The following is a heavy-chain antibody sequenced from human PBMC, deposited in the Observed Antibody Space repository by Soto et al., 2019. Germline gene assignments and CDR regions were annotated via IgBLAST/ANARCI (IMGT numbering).Heavy chain of an antibody. Sequence: AVKVSCKASGYTFTGHYMHWVRQAPGQVFEWMGWITPKSGGTNFTQKFQGWVTMTRDTSISTDYMELSRLRSDDTGVYYCARSRRDSSDYYYYGMDVWGQGTTVTVS. J-gene: IGHJ6*02. CDR2: ITPKSGGT. CDR3: ARSRRDSSDYYYYGMDV. D-gene: IGHD6-19*01. CDR1: GYTFTGHY. V-gene: IGHV1-2*04.